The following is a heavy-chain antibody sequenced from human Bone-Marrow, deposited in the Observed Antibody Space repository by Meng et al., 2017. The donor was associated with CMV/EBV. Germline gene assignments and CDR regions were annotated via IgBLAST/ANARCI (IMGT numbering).Heavy chain of an antibody. CDR1: GFTFSSYW. J-gene: IGHJ5*02. CDR3: ARVPAATYIRWFDP. CDR2: IKQDGSEK. V-gene: IGHV3-7*01. Sequence: GGSLRLSCAASGFTFSSYWMSWVRQAPGKGLEWVANIKQDGSEKYYVDSVTGRFSISRDNAENSLYLQMNSLRAEDTAVYYCARVPAATYIRWFDPWGQGTLVTVSS. D-gene: IGHD2-2*01.